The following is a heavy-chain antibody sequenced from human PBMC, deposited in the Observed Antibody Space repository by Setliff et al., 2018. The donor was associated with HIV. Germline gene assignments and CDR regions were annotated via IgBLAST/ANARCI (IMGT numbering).Heavy chain of an antibody. D-gene: IGHD2-2*01. CDR1: GYTFTSYD. CDR2: MNPNSGNT. J-gene: IGHJ5*02. V-gene: IGHV1-8*03. Sequence: ASVKVSCKASGYTFTSYDINWVRQATGQGLEWMGWMNPNSGNTGYAQKFQGRVTITRNTSISTAYMELSSLRSEDTAVYYCARDFGGYCSSMSCPGLFDPWGQGTLVTVS. CDR3: ARDFGGYCSSMSCPGLFDP.